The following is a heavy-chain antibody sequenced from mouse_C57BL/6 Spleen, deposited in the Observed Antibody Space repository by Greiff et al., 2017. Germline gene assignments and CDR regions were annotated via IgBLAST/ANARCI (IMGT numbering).Heavy chain of an antibody. V-gene: IGHV8-12*01. CDR3: AGSDGCDGGAWFAY. D-gene: IGHD2-2*01. Sequence: QVTLKESGPGILQSSQTLSLTCSFSGYSLSTSGMGVSWIRQPAGKGLEWLANIYWVDAKCYNPFLKSQLTLSKDTSRNQVFLKITSVDTADTATDYCAGSDGCDGGAWFAYWGQGTLVTVSA. CDR2: IYWVDAK. J-gene: IGHJ3*01. CDR1: GYSLSTSGMG.